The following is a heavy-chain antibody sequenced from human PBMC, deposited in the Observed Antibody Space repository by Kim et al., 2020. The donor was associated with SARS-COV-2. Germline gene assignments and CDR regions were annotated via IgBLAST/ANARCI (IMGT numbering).Heavy chain of an antibody. CDR2: INAGNDDT. CDR1: GYSFINYA. V-gene: IGHV1-3*01. Sequence: ASVKVSCKASGYSFINYAIYWVRQAPGQGLEWMGLINAGNDDTKYSQRFQDRVTITRDTSASTAYMELGSLRSEDTAVYYCAREGRYTSGWPHYGLDVWGQGTTVTVSS. D-gene: IGHD6-19*01. J-gene: IGHJ6*02. CDR3: AREGRYTSGWPHYGLDV.